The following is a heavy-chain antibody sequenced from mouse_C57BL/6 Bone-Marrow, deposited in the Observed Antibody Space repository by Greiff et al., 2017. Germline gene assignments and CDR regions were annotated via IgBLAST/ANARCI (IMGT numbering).Heavy chain of an antibody. V-gene: IGHV5-12*01. CDR1: GFTFSDYY. Sequence: EVKLMESGGGLVQPGGSLKLSCAASGFTFSDYYMYWVRQTPEKRLEWVAYISNGGGSTYYPDTVKGRFTISRDNAKNTLYLQMSRLKSEDTAMYYCARGVTTVVAKMDYWGQGTSVTVSS. CDR2: ISNGGGST. J-gene: IGHJ4*01. CDR3: ARGVTTVVAKMDY. D-gene: IGHD1-1*01.